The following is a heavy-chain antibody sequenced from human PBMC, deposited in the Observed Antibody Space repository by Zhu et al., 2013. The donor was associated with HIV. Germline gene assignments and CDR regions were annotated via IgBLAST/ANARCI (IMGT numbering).Heavy chain of an antibody. J-gene: IGHJ6*02. V-gene: IGHV1-2*02. CDR3: ARARTTYYYDSRKVAHGMDV. CDR2: INPKSGGT. D-gene: IGHD3-22*01. Sequence: QVQLVQSGAEVRKPGASVKVSCKASGYTFNDYYMHWVRQVSGQRLEWMGWINPKSGGTNYAQKFQGRVTMTTDTSISTAYMELSRLRYDDTAVYYCARARTTYYYDSRKVAHGMDVVGPRDHGHRLL. CDR1: GYTFNDYY.